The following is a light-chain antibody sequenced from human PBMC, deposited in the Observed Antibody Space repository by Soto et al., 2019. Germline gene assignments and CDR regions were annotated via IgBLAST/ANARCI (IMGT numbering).Light chain of an antibody. CDR1: QSVSSN. CDR2: GAS. CDR3: QQYNNWPPWT. Sequence: EIVMTQSPATLSVSPGERATLSCRASQSVSSNFAWYQQKPGQAPRLLIYGASTRATGIPARFSGSGSGTEFTLTISSLQSEDFAVYCCQQYNNWPPWTFGQGTKVEIK. V-gene: IGKV3-15*01. J-gene: IGKJ1*01.